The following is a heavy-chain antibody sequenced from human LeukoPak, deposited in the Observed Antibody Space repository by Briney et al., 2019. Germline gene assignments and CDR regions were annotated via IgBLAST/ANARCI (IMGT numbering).Heavy chain of an antibody. J-gene: IGHJ4*02. CDR3: ARGLGYYDFWSGYQGHFDY. Sequence: SETLSLTCAVYGGSFSGYYWSWIRQPPGKGLEWIGEINHSGSTNYNPSLKSRVTISVDTSKNQFSLKLSSVTAADTAVYYCARGLGYYDFWSGYQGHFDYWGQGTLVTVSS. CDR1: GGSFSGYY. D-gene: IGHD3-3*01. CDR2: INHSGST. V-gene: IGHV4-34*01.